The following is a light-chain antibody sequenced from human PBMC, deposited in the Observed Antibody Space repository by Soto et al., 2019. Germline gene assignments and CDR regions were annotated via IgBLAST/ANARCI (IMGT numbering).Light chain of an antibody. V-gene: IGKV1-39*01. CDR2: AAS. J-gene: IGKJ1*01. CDR1: QDISTY. Sequence: DIQMTQSPSSLSASVGYRVTIACRASQDISTYLNWYQQKPGKATKLLIYAASSLQSGVPSRFSGSGSETDFNLTISSLQPEDFATYSCQHSTTWTFGQGTTGDI. CDR3: QHSTTWT.